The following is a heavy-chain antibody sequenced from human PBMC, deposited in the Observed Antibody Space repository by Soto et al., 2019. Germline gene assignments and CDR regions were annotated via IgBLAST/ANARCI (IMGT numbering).Heavy chain of an antibody. Sequence: GGSLRLSCAASGFTFSRYGMHWVRQAPGRGLEWVAVIWYDGSNIYYADSVKGRFTISRDNSKDTLDLQMNSLRAEDTAVYYCAGGPVTMISCYYWGQGTLVTVSS. CDR1: GFTFSRYG. CDR3: AGGPVTMISCYY. V-gene: IGHV3-33*01. CDR2: IWYDGSNI. D-gene: IGHD3-22*01. J-gene: IGHJ4*02.